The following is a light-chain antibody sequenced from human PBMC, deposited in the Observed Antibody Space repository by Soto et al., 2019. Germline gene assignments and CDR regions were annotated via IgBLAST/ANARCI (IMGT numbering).Light chain of an antibody. CDR2: EVT. J-gene: IGLJ3*02. Sequence: QSALTQPASVSGSPGQSITISCTGTSSDVGGQNYVSWYQQHPGKAPKLLIYEVTRWPSGVSHRFSGSKSGNTASLTVSGLRAEDEADYYCSSYTNYNTWVFGGGTKVTVL. CDR1: SSDVGGQNY. V-gene: IGLV2-14*03. CDR3: SSYTNYNTWV.